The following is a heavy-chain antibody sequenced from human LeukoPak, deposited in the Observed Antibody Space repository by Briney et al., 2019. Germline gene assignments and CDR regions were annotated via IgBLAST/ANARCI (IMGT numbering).Heavy chain of an antibody. J-gene: IGHJ6*03. CDR2: INHSGST. CDR1: GGSIGSSTYY. D-gene: IGHD3-9*01. CDR3: ARLSVRYFDPRYGSYYYYYYYMDV. V-gene: IGHV4-39*07. Sequence: QSSETLSLTCTVSGGSIGSSTYYWSWIRQPPGKGLEWIGEINHSGSTNYNPSLKSRVTIPVDTSKNQFSLKLSSVTAADTAVYYCARLSVRYFDPRYGSYYYYYYYMDVWGKGTTVTISS.